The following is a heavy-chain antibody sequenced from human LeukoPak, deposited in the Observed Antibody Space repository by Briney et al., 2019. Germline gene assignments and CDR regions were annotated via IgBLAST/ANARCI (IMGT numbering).Heavy chain of an antibody. CDR2: IWYDGSNK. CDR1: GFTFSSYG. D-gene: IGHD3-3*01. J-gene: IGHJ6*02. V-gene: IGHV3-33*01. CDR3: ARANSLGNYDHGPRYYYYGMDV. Sequence: GGSLRLSCAASGFTFSSYGMHWVRQAPGKGLEWVAVIWYDGSNKYYADSVKGRFTISRDNSKNTLYLQMNSLRAEDTAVYYCARANSLGNYDHGPRYYYYGMDVWGQGTTVPVSS.